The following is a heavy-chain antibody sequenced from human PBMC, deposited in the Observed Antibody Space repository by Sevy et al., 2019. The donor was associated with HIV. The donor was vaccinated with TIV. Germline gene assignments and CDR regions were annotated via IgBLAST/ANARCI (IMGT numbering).Heavy chain of an antibody. D-gene: IGHD6-13*01. J-gene: IGHJ6*02. Sequence: SETLSLTCTVSGDSISGYYWSWIRQPPGKGLEWIGYFFYSGSTNYNPSLKSRVTISVDTTRNQVSLKVRSVTAADTAVYYCARGIAAPRGMDVWGQGTMVTVSS. CDR2: FFYSGST. CDR3: ARGIAAPRGMDV. CDR1: GDSISGYY. V-gene: IGHV4-59*01.